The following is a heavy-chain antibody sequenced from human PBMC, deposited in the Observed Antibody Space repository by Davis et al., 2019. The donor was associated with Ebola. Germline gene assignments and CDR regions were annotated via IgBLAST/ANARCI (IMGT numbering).Heavy chain of an antibody. Sequence: AASVKVSCKASGYTFTGYYMHWVRQAPGQGLEWMGWINPNSGGTNYAQKFQGWVTMTRDTSIGTAYMELSRLRSDDTAVYYCARGNTLWELQQYNWFDPWGQGTLVTVSS. CDR3: ARGNTLWELQQYNWFDP. J-gene: IGHJ5*02. V-gene: IGHV1-2*04. CDR2: INPNSGGT. D-gene: IGHD1-26*01. CDR1: GYTFTGYY.